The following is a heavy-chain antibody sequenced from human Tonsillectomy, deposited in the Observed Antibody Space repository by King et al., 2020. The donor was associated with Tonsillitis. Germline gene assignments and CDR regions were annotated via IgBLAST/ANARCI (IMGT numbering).Heavy chain of an antibody. D-gene: IGHD3-16*01. CDR1: CGSISSYS. Sequence: SCGSISSYSFSWIRQPAGKGLEWIGHFYSSWSTNCNPSLKSRVTMSVDMSNNQFSLQLSSVTAADTAVYYCARDDGGKYAHAMDTWGKGTTVTVSS. CDR2: FYSSWST. CDR3: ARDDGGKYAHAMDT. V-gene: IGHV4-4*07. J-gene: IGHJ6*04.